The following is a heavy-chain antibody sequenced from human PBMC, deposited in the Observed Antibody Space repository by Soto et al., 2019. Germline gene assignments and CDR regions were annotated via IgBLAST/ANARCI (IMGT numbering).Heavy chain of an antibody. CDR3: AKELTRQLAYWLHP. Sequence: GASVKVSCKASGFSFTGYYIHWLRQAPGQGLEWMGWINAHSGGTEYAQKFQGRVTLTRDTSIATAYLTLTSLTSDDTALYYCAKELTRQLAYWLHPSGQGTQVTVSS. CDR1: GFSFTGYY. J-gene: IGHJ5*02. V-gene: IGHV1-2*02. D-gene: IGHD6-6*01. CDR2: INAHSGGT.